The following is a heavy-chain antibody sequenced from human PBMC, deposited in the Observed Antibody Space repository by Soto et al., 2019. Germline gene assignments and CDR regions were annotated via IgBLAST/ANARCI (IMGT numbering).Heavy chain of an antibody. J-gene: IGHJ5*02. CDR3: AGPSGGRYCSGGSCYSVTSSWVRWFDP. CDR1: GGSISSSSYY. Sequence: QLQLQESGPGLVKPSETLSLTCTVSGGSISSSSYYWGWIRQPPGKGLEWIGSIYYSGSTYYNPSLKSRVTISVDTSKNQFSLKLRSVTAADTAVYYCAGPSGGRYCSGGSCYSVTSSWVRWFDPWGQGTLVTVSS. V-gene: IGHV4-39*01. D-gene: IGHD2-15*01. CDR2: IYYSGST.